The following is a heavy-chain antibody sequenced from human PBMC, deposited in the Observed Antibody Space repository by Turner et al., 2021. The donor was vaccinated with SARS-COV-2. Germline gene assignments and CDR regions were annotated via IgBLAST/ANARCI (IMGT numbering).Heavy chain of an antibody. CDR3: ARSTLGMGWWFDP. CDR1: GYSFTSYW. Sequence: DVQLVQSGAEVQNPGPSLKICGKGSGYSFTSYWIVGVSQMPGKGLEWMGIIYPGDSDTRYSPSFQGQVTISADKSISTAYLKWSSLKASDTAMYYCARSTLGMGWWFDPWGQGTLVTVSS. D-gene: IGHD7-27*01. CDR2: IYPGDSDT. V-gene: IGHV5-51*03. J-gene: IGHJ5*02.